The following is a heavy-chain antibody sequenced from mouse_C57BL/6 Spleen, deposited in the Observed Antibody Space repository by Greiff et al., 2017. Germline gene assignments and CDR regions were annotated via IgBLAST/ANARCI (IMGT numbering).Heavy chain of an antibody. CDR2: ISSGGSYT. V-gene: IGHV5-6*01. J-gene: IGHJ3*01. CDR1: GFTFSSYG. CDR3: ARQDGYYDVFAY. Sequence: EVKLMESGGDLVKPGGSLKLSCAASGFTFSSYGMSWVRQTPDKRLEWVATISSGGSYTYYPDSVKGRFTISRDNAKNTLYLQMSSLKSEDTAMYYCARQDGYYDVFAYWGQGTLVTVSA. D-gene: IGHD2-3*01.